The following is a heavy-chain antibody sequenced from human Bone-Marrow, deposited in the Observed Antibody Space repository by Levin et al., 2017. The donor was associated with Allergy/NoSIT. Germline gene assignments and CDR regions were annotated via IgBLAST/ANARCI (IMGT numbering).Heavy chain of an antibody. J-gene: IGHJ3*02. D-gene: IGHD3-22*01. CDR2: INPNSGGT. CDR1: GYTFTDYS. Sequence: GESLKISCKASGYTFTDYSMNWVRQAPGQGLEWMGWINPNSGGTNYAQKFQGRVTMTRDTSISTAYMELSGLRSDDTAVYYCARDPDYYDRAFDTWGQGTMVTVSS. V-gene: IGHV1-2*02. CDR3: ARDPDYYDRAFDT.